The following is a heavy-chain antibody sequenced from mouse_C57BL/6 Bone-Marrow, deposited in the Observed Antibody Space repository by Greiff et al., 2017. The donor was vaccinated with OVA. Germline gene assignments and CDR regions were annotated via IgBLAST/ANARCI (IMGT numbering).Heavy chain of an antibody. CDR1: GYSFTGYY. J-gene: IGHJ4*01. Sequence: VQLKQSGPELVKPGASVKISCKASGYSFTGYYMNWVKQSPEKSLEWIGEINPSTGGTTYNQKFKAKATLTVDKSSSTAYMQLKSLTSEDSAVYYCARVPIYYYGSSSLYYAMDYWGQGTSVTVSS. V-gene: IGHV1-42*01. D-gene: IGHD1-1*01. CDR3: ARVPIYYYGSSSLYYAMDY. CDR2: INPSTGGT.